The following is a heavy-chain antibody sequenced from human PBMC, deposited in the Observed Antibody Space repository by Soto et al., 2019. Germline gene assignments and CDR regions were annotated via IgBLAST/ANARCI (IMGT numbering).Heavy chain of an antibody. CDR1: GFTFSSYG. J-gene: IGHJ6*02. V-gene: IGHV3-30*19. Sequence: GGFLRLSCAAPGFTFSSYGMNWVRQAPGKGLEWVAFISFDGSKTYYADSVKGRFTISRDNSRNTVYLQMNNLRPGDAAVYHCANLLNVAAAGTPHYYGVDVWGQGTTVTVSS. CDR3: ANLLNVAAAGTPHYYGVDV. CDR2: ISFDGSKT. D-gene: IGHD6-13*01.